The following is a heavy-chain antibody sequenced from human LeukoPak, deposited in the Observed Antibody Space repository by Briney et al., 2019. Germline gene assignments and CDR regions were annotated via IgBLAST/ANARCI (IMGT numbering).Heavy chain of an antibody. CDR3: AKSAGSYYFDY. J-gene: IGHJ4*02. D-gene: IGHD3-10*01. CDR2: IRYSGSIT. V-gene: IGHV3-23*01. CDR1: GFSLSNYV. Sequence: PGGSLRLSCVASGFSLSNYVMSWVRQAPGQGLEWVSAIRYSGSITYYADSVKGLFTISRDNSKNTLYLQMHGLRAEDTAVYYCAKSAGSYYFDYWGQGTLVTVSS.